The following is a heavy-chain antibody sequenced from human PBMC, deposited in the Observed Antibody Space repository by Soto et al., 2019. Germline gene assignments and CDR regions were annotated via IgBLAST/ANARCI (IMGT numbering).Heavy chain of an antibody. CDR3: AREEARGGPYYYYGMDV. Sequence: GASVKVSCKASGGTFSSYAISWVRQAPGQGLEWMGGIIPIFGTANYAQKFQGRVTITADKSTSTAYMELSSLRSEDTAVYYCAREEARGGPYYYYGMDVWGQGTTVTVSS. CDR2: IIPIFGTA. V-gene: IGHV1-69*06. D-gene: IGHD2-15*01. CDR1: GGTFSSYA. J-gene: IGHJ6*02.